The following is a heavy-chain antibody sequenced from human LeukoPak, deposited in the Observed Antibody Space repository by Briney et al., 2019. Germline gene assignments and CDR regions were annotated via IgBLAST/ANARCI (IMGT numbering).Heavy chain of an antibody. Sequence: PGGSLRLSCAASGFTFSSYGMHWVRQAPGKGLEWVAVISYDGSNKYYADSVKGRFTISRDNSKNTLYLQMNSLRAEDTAVHYCAKDGEDIPTVSIAARPGEYYFDYWGQGTLVTVSS. D-gene: IGHD6-6*01. V-gene: IGHV3-30*18. J-gene: IGHJ4*02. CDR2: ISYDGSNK. CDR3: AKDGEDIPTVSIAARPGEYYFDY. CDR1: GFTFSSYG.